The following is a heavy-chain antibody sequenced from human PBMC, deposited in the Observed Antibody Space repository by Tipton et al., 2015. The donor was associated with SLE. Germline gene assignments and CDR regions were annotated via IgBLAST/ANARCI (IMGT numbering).Heavy chain of an antibody. CDR1: GLTFSSYW. Sequence: GSLRLSCAASGLTFSSYWMSWVRQAPGKGLEWVANIQQDGSEKYYVDSVKGRFTISRDNAKNTLYLQMDTLRADDTAVYYCAKDLSWNAADYWGQGTLVTVSS. CDR3: AKDLSWNAADY. CDR2: IQQDGSEK. J-gene: IGHJ4*02. V-gene: IGHV3-7*01. D-gene: IGHD1-1*01.